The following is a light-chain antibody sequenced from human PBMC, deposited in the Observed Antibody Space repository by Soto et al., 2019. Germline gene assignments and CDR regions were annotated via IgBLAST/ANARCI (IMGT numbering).Light chain of an antibody. CDR1: SGDIGSYNY. Sequence: QSALTQPASMSGSPGQSITISCTGSSGDIGSYNYVSWYQHHPGKAPKLLIYDVTTRPSGISHRFSGSKSGHTASLTISGLQAEDGADYYCASYISSSDVFVFGPGTKVTVL. CDR2: DVT. J-gene: IGLJ1*01. V-gene: IGLV2-14*03. CDR3: ASYISSSDVFV.